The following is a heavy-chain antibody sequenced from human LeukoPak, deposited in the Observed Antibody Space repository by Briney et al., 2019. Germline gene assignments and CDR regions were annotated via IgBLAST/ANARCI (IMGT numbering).Heavy chain of an antibody. D-gene: IGHD6-19*01. CDR1: GGTFSSYA. V-gene: IGHV1-69*13. CDR3: ARDVAVAGTGFYYFDY. Sequence: SVKVSCKASGGTFSSYAISWVRQTPGQGLEWMGGIIPIFGTANYAQKFQGRVTITADESTSTAYMELSSLRSEDTAVYYCARDVAVAGTGFYYFDYWGQGTLVTVSS. CDR2: IIPIFGTA. J-gene: IGHJ4*02.